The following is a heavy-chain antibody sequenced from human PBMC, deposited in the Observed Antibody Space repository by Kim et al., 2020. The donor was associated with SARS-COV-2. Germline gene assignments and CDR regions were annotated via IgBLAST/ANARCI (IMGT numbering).Heavy chain of an antibody. J-gene: IGHJ4*02. Sequence: TNYNPYLPSRVSRSIDTSKNQFSLKLSAVTAADTAVYYCARSYTSGWTQNWGQGTLVTVSS. CDR3: ARSYTSGWTQN. CDR2: T. V-gene: IGHV4-59*01. D-gene: IGHD6-25*01.